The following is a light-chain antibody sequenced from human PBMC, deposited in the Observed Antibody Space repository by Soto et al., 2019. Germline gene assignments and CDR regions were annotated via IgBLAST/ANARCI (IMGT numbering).Light chain of an antibody. CDR2: YYSDSDK. CDR1: SDINVGSYN. J-gene: IGLJ2*01. Sequence: QSALTQPPSSSASPGESARLTCTLPSDINVGSYNIYWYQQKPGSPPRYLLYYYSDSDKGQGSGVPSRFSESKDASASTVILLISWLQSEDDADYFCMIWPSNAHVVFGGGTKLPVL. V-gene: IGLV5-37*01. CDR3: MIWPSNAHVV.